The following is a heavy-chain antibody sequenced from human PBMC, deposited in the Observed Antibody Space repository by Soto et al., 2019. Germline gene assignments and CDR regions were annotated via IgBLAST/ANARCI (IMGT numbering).Heavy chain of an antibody. CDR2: IIPILGIA. V-gene: IGHV1-69*02. Sequence: SVKVYCKASGGTFSSYTISWVRQAPGQGLEWMGRIIPILGIANYAQKFQGRVTITAVKSTSTAYMELSSLRSEDTAVYYCARGRYFVSYDFGGDYYYYGDVWGKGTTVTVSS. CDR1: GGTFSSYT. J-gene: IGHJ6*03. CDR3: ARGRYFVSYDFGGDYYYYGDV. D-gene: IGHD3-3*01.